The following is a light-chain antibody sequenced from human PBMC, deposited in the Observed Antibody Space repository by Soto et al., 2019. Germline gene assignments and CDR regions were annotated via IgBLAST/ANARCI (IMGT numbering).Light chain of an antibody. CDR3: QQYGSSPTWT. J-gene: IGKJ1*01. CDR1: QSIGYY. CDR2: GAS. Sequence: EIVLTQSPATLSLSPGERATLSCRASQSIGYYLAWYQEKPGQAPRLLIYGASSRATGIPDRFSGSGSGTDFTLTISRLEPEDFAVYYCQQYGSSPTWTFGQGTKVDIK. V-gene: IGKV3-20*01.